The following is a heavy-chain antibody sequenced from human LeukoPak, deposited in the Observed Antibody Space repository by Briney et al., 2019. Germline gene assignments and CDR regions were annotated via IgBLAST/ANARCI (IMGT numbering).Heavy chain of an antibody. D-gene: IGHD2-2*01. CDR3: ARDQHIVVVAAASSC. J-gene: IGHJ4*02. CDR1: GYTFTHYY. Sequence: ASVPVSCMASGYTFTHYYIHWVRRAPGQGREWVGWINPNNGSTNYAQKFQGRVIMTRDTSISTAYMELSRLRSDDTAVYYCARDQHIVVVAAASSCWGQGTLVTVSS. V-gene: IGHV1-2*02. CDR2: INPNNGST.